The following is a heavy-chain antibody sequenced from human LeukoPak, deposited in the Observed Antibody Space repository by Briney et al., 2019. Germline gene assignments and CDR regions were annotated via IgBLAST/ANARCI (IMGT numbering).Heavy chain of an antibody. CDR1: GFTFSSYA. D-gene: IGHD1-1*01. CDR3: ARDPVPATARHFDY. J-gene: IGHJ4*02. V-gene: IGHV3-30-3*01. Sequence: GRSLRLSCAASGFTFSSYAMHWVRQAPGKGREWVAVTSSDGNIKYYADSVKGRSTISRDNSKNTLYLQMNSLRGEDTGVYYCARDPVPATARHFDYWGLGTLVTVSS. CDR2: TSSDGNIK.